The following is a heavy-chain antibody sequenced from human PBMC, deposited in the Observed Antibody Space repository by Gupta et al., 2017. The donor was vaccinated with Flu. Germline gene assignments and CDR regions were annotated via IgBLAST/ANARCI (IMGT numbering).Heavy chain of an antibody. J-gene: IGHJ4*02. V-gene: IGHV3-21*01. CDR3: ARELPTDLGFDY. CDR2: ISSSSSYI. Sequence: EVQLVESGGGLVKPGGSLRLSCAASGFTFSSYSMNWVRQAPGKGLEWVSSISSSSSYIYYADSVKGRFTISRDNAKNSLYLQMNSLRAEDTAVYYCARELPTDLGFDYWGQGTLVTVSS. D-gene: IGHD7-27*01. CDR1: GFTFSSYS.